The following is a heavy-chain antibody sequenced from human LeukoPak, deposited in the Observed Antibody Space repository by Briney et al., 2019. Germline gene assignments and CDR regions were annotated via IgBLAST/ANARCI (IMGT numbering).Heavy chain of an antibody. CDR2: IYYSGGT. CDR1: GGSISSYY. CDR3: ARLPWIQLWFFDY. D-gene: IGHD5-18*01. V-gene: IGHV4-59*01. Sequence: SETLSLTCTVSGGSISSYYWSWIRQPPGKGLEWIGYIYYSGGTNYNPSLKSRVTISVDTSKNQFSLKLSSVTAADTAVYYCARLPWIQLWFFDYWGQGTLVTVSS. J-gene: IGHJ4*02.